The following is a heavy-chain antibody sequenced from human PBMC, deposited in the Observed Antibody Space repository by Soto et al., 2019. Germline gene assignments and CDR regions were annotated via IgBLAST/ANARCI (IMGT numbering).Heavy chain of an antibody. Sequence: PGGSLRLSCAASGFTFSSYWMHWVRQAPGKGLVWVSRINSDGSSTSYADSVKGRFTISRDNAKNTLYLQMNSLRAEDTAVYYSARTPPPGNDVGSGSHYYYYGMDVWGEATTVT. CDR2: INSDGSST. CDR3: ARTPPPGNDVGSGSHYYYYGMDV. D-gene: IGHD3-3*01. V-gene: IGHV3-74*01. CDR1: GFTFSSYW. J-gene: IGHJ6*02.